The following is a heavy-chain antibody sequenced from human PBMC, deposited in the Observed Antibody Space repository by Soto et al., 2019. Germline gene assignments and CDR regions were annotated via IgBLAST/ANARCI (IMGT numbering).Heavy chain of an antibody. CDR1: GFTFSTYL. V-gene: IGHV3-7*01. Sequence: PGGSLRLSCAASGFTFSTYLMSWVRQAPGKGLGWVANIKYDGSETYYVDSVKGRFTISRDNAKNSLYLQMNSLRGEDTAVYYCARYSSAWGLWGHGTLVTVSS. J-gene: IGHJ4*01. CDR2: IKYDGSET. CDR3: ARYSSAWGL. D-gene: IGHD6-19*01.